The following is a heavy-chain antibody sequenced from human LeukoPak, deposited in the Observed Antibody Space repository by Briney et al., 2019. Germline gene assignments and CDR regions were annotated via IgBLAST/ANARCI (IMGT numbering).Heavy chain of an antibody. CDR2: IHNVGST. CDR3: ARRVFHDY. J-gene: IGHJ4*02. CDR1: GGSVSNGIYY. D-gene: IGHD6-13*01. V-gene: IGHV4-39*01. Sequence: SETLSLTCTVSGGSVSNGIYYWGWIRQPPGKGLEWIGSIHNVGSTYYNPSLKSRVTVSVDTSKNQFSLNLSSVTAADTAVYYCARRVFHDYWGQGTLVTVSS.